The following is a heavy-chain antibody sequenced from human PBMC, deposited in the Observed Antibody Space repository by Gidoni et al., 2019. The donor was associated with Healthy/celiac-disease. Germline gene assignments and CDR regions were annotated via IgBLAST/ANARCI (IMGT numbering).Heavy chain of an antibody. D-gene: IGHD6-19*01. V-gene: IGHV3-48*01. Sequence: EVQLVESGGGLVQPGGSLRLAGTAPEFTSSSYGMNWVRQAPGKGLEWVSYISSSSSTIYYADSVKGRFTISRDNAKNSLYLQMNSLRAEDTAVYYCASMGGASGWYVDYWGQGTLVTVSS. CDR1: EFTSSSYG. J-gene: IGHJ4*02. CDR2: ISSSSSTI. CDR3: ASMGGASGWYVDY.